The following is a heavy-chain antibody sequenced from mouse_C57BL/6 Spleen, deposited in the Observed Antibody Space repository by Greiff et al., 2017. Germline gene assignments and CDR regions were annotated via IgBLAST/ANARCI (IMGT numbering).Heavy chain of an antibody. CDR3: ARYQYYFDY. J-gene: IGHJ2*01. CDR1: GFTFTDYY. Sequence: EVMLVESGGGLVQPGGSLSLSCAASGFTFTDYYMSWVRQPPGTALEWLGFLRNKANGYTTEYSASVKGRFTISRDNSQSILYLQMNALRAEDSATYYCARYQYYFDYWGQGTTLTVSS. CDR2: LRNKANGYTT. V-gene: IGHV7-3*01.